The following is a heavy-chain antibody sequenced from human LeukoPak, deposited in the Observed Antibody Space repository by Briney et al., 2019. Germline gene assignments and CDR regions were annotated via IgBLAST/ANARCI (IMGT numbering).Heavy chain of an antibody. D-gene: IGHD3-10*01. CDR1: GFTFSSYE. V-gene: IGHV3-48*03. CDR3: AKAGPTYYGSGSYSDY. J-gene: IGHJ4*02. Sequence: GGSLRLSCAASGFTFSSYEMNWVRQAPGKGLEWVSYISSSGGTIYYADSVKGRFTISRDNSKNTLYLQMNSLRAEDTAVYYCAKAGPTYYGSGSYSDYWGQGTLVTVSS. CDR2: ISSSGGTI.